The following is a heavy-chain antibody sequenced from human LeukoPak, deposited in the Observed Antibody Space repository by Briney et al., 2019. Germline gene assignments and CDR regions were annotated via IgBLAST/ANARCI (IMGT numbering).Heavy chain of an antibody. CDR3: ARGVIGCRDAFDI. V-gene: IGHV3-7*03. Sequence: PGGSLGLSCAASRFTFNRYWMSWVRQAPGKGLEWVANIKEDGSEKNYVDSMKGRITISRDNAKNSLYLQMNSLRVEDMAVYYCARGVIGCRDAFDIWGQGAMVTVSS. J-gene: IGHJ3*02. CDR1: RFTFNRYW. CDR2: IKEDGSEK. D-gene: IGHD5-12*01.